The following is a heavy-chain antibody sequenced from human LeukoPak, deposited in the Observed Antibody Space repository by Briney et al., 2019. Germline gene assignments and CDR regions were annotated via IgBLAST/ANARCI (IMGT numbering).Heavy chain of an antibody. CDR1: GYSISHVYY. V-gene: IGHV4-38-2*02. CDR3: ARDPGGGPIDY. D-gene: IGHD6-25*01. CDR2: IYHTGST. Sequence: SETLSLTCTVSGYSISHVYYWGWIRQPPGEGLELIGNIYHTGSTYYNLSLKSRLTISIDTSKNQFSLKLSSVTAADTAVYYCARDPGGGPIDYWGQGTLVTVSS. J-gene: IGHJ4*02.